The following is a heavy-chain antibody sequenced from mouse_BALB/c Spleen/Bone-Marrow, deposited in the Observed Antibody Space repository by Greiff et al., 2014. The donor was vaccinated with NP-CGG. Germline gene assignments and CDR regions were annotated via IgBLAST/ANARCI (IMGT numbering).Heavy chain of an antibody. CDR1: GYTFTSYV. Sequence: EVQLQQSGPELVKPGASVMMSCKASGYTFTSYVIHWVKQKPGQSLEWIAYINPYNDDTKYNEKLKGKATLTSDKSSSTANMEFSSLSSEDSAVFYYARGGITNYYGLDYWGQGTSVTVSS. CDR3: ARGGITNYYGLDY. D-gene: IGHD2-4*01. J-gene: IGHJ4*01. V-gene: IGHV1-14*01. CDR2: INPYNDDT.